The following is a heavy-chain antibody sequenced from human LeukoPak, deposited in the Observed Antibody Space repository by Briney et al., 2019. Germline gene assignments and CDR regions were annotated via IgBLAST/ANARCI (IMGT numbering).Heavy chain of an antibody. J-gene: IGHJ4*02. D-gene: IGHD6-19*01. CDR3: AGHTTSGWYQVVY. CDR2: ISYSGSTN. Sequence: SETLSLTCTVSGGSISSYYWSWIRQPPGKGLEWIGYISYSGSTNNHNPSLKSRVTISVDTSKNQFSLKLSSVTAADTAVYYCAGHTTSGWYQVVYWGQGTLVTVSS. CDR1: GGSISSYY. V-gene: IGHV4-59*01.